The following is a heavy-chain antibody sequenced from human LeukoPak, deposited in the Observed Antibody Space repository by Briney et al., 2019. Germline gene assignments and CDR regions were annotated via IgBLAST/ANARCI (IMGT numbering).Heavy chain of an antibody. Sequence: PSETLSLTCTVSGGSLSTNSYYSGWIRQPPGEGLEWIGSIFYSGTTYYNPSLKSRVTISVDTSKNQFSLKLSSVTAADTTVYYCAGRDPRNRDAFDIWGQGTMVTVSS. CDR3: AGRDPRNRDAFDI. CDR1: GGSLSTNSYY. V-gene: IGHV4-39*01. CDR2: IFYSGTT. J-gene: IGHJ3*02. D-gene: IGHD1-14*01.